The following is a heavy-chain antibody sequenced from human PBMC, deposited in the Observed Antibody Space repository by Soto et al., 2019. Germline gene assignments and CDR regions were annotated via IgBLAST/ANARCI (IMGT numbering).Heavy chain of an antibody. D-gene: IGHD4-17*01. CDR2: IYSSGDT. CDR3: ARGYEDYELRYPTKRRVYFDP. CDR1: GDSLNVRTYF. Sequence: KTSETLSLTCTVFGDSLNVRTYFWSWIRQPAGGQLEYIGHIYSSGDTNYNPSLKSRVTMSVDTSKNQFSLKLTSVSAADTAVYFCARGYEDYELRYPTKRRVYFDPWGQGILVTVSS. J-gene: IGHJ5*02. V-gene: IGHV4-61*09.